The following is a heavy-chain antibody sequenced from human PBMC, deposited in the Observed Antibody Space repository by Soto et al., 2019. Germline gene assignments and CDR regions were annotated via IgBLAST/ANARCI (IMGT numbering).Heavy chain of an antibody. J-gene: IGHJ3*02. Sequence: ASVKVSCKAFGYTFNAFYMHWVRQAPGQGLEWMGVINPSGDGTSYAQKFQGRVTMTRDTSTSTAYMELSSLRSEDTAVYYCARESRVVVASNDAFDIWGQGTMVTVSS. D-gene: IGHD3-22*01. CDR1: GYTFNAFY. CDR2: INPSGDGT. CDR3: ARESRVVVASNDAFDI. V-gene: IGHV1-46*02.